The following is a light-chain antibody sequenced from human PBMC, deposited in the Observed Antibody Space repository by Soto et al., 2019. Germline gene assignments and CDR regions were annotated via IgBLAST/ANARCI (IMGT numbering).Light chain of an antibody. V-gene: IGLV2-11*01. CDR1: TSDVGSYDY. J-gene: IGLJ1*01. CDR3: CSYAGDFYV. CDR2: DVT. Sequence: QSALTQPRSVSGSPGQSVAISCTGTTSDVGSYDYVSWYQQHPGKAPELIIFDVTKRPSGVPDRFSGSKSGNTASLTISGLQAEDEADYFCCSYAGDFYVFGSGTKLTVL.